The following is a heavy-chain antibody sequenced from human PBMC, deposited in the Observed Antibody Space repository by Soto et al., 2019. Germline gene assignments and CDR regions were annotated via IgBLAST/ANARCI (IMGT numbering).Heavy chain of an antibody. CDR3: ARDNLGSYDY. J-gene: IGHJ4*02. Sequence: SETLSLTCTVSGGSISSDYWSWIRQPPGKGLEWIGYIYYSGSTNYNPSLKSRVTISVDTSKNQFSLKLSSVTAADTAVYYCARDNLGSYDYWGQGTLVTVSS. CDR2: IYYSGST. D-gene: IGHD7-27*01. V-gene: IGHV4-59*01. CDR1: GGSISSDY.